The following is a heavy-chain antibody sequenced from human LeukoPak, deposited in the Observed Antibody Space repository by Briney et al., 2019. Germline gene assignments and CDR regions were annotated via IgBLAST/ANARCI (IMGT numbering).Heavy chain of an antibody. CDR1: GGSIGGGDYY. CDR3: ARDYGDYADKNGMDV. J-gene: IGHJ6*02. V-gene: IGHV4-30-4*01. Sequence: PSQTLSPTCTVSGGSIGGGDYYWSWIRQTPGKGLEWIGYIYYSGSTYYNPSLKGRVTISLDTSNNQFSLKLESVTAADTAVYYCARDYGDYADKNGMDVWGQGTTVTVSS. CDR2: IYYSGST. D-gene: IGHD4-17*01.